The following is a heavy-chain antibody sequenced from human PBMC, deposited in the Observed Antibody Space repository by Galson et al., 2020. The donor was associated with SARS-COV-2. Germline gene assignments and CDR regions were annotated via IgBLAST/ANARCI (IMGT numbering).Heavy chain of an antibody. D-gene: IGHD3-3*01. Sequence: GGSLRLSCAASGFTFSSYAMHWVRQAPGKGLEWVASISYDGRNKYYADSVKGRFTISRDNSKNTLYLQMNSLRAEDTAVFYCARGVSALSDYTSSPFVFWGQGPLVTVSS. CDR3: ARGVSALSDYTSSPFVF. CDR1: GFTFSSYA. CDR2: ISYDGRNK. J-gene: IGHJ4*02. V-gene: IGHV3-30*04.